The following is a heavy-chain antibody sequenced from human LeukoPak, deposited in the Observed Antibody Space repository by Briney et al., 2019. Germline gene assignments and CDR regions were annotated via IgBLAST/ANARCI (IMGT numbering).Heavy chain of an antibody. CDR2: IYYSGST. CDR3: AREGGVAGTGTNFDY. V-gene: IGHV4-4*02. Sequence: NTSETLSLTCAVSGGSISSNRWWSWVRQPPGKGLEWIGYIYYSGSTNYNPSLKSRVTISVDTSKNQFSLKLSSVTAADTAVYYCAREGGVAGTGTNFDYWGQGTLVTVSS. CDR1: GGSISSNRW. D-gene: IGHD6-19*01. J-gene: IGHJ4*02.